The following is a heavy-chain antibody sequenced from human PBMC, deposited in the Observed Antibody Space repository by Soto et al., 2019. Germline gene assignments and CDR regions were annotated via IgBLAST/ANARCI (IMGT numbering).Heavy chain of an antibody. CDR1: GFTFTSYT. CDR3: ARARVYATGPLDF. V-gene: IGHV3-21*06. Sequence: PGGSLRLSCAASGFTFTSYTMNWVRQSPGKGLEWVSSISSSSDYIYYADSMKGRVTISRDNAKNSLFLDMNSLTGEDTAVYYGARARVYATGPLDFWGQGTLVTVS. J-gene: IGHJ4*02. D-gene: IGHD6-13*01. CDR2: ISSSSDYI.